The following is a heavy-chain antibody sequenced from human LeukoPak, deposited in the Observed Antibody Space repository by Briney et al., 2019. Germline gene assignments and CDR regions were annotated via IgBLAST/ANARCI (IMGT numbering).Heavy chain of an antibody. J-gene: IGHJ5*02. CDR2: IYYSGST. D-gene: IGHD2-2*01. CDR1: GGSIRSYY. CDR3: AREGYCSSTSCYGSGTTWGYNWFDP. Sequence: SETLSLTCTVSGGSIRSYYWSWIRQPPGKGLEWIGYIYYSGSTNYNPSLKSRVTISVDTSKNQFSLKLSSVTAADTAVYYCAREGYCSSTSCYGSGTTWGYNWFDPWGQGTLVTVSS. V-gene: IGHV4-59*01.